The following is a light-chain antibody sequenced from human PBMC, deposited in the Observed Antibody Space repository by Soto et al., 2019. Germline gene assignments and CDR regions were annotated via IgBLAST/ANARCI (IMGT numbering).Light chain of an antibody. CDR1: SSDVGSYNR. V-gene: IGLV2-18*02. J-gene: IGLJ1*01. Sequence: QSVLTQPPSVSGSPGQSVTISCSGTSSDVGSYNRVSWYQQAPGTAPKVMIYEVSNRPSGVPDRFSGSKSGNTASLTISGLQPEDEADYYCYSSPSSTTYVFGTGTKVTVL. CDR3: YSSPSSTTYV. CDR2: EVS.